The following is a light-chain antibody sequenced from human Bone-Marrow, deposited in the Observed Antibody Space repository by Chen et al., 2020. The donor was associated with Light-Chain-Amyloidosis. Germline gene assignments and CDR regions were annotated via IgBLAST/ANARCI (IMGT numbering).Light chain of an antibody. CDR1: QSVLYSSNNKNY. Sequence: DIVMTLSPDSLAVSLSERATINCKSSQSVLYSSNNKNYLAWYQQKPGQPPKLLIYWASTRESGVPDRFSGSGSGTDFTLTISSLQAEDVAVYYCQQYYSTPYTFGQGTKLEIK. V-gene: IGKV4-1*01. CDR3: QQYYSTPYT. CDR2: WAS. J-gene: IGKJ2*01.